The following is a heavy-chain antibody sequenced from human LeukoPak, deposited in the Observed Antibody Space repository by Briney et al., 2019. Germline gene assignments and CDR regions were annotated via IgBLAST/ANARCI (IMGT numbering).Heavy chain of an antibody. Sequence: GGSPRLSCAASGFTFSRYSMNWVRQAPGKGLEWVSYISSSSRSIYYADSVKGRFTISRDNAKNSLYLQMNRLRAEDTAVYYCAAGTTGGWSEPFDYWGQGTLVTVSS. CDR1: GFTFSRYS. D-gene: IGHD6-19*01. J-gene: IGHJ4*02. CDR3: AAGTTGGWSEPFDY. CDR2: ISSSSRSI. V-gene: IGHV3-48*01.